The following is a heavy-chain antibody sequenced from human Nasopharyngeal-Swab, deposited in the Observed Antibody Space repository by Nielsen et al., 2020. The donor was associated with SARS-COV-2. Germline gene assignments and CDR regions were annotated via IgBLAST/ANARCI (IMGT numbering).Heavy chain of an antibody. D-gene: IGHD1-26*01. CDR2: ISGSGGST. V-gene: IGHV3-23*01. CDR3: AKVGFLATTTEGYFDY. Sequence: GESLKISCAASGFTFSSYWMSWVRQAPGKGLEWVSAISGSGGSTYYADSVKGRFTISRDNSKNTLYLQMNSLRAEDTAVYYCAKVGFLATTTEGYFDYWGQGTLVTVSS. CDR1: GFTFSSYW. J-gene: IGHJ4*02.